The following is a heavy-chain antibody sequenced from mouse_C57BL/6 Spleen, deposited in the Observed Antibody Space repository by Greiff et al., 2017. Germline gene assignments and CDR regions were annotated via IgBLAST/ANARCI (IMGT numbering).Heavy chain of an antibody. Sequence: QVQLQQPGAELVRPGTSVKLSCKASGYTFTSYWMHWVKQRPGQGLEWIGVIDPSDSYTNYNQKFKGKATLTVDTSSSTAYMQLSSLTSEDSAVYYCARDGTRGDYWGQGTTLTVSS. V-gene: IGHV1-59*01. CDR1: GYTFTSYW. CDR3: ARDGTRGDY. CDR2: IDPSDSYT. D-gene: IGHD4-1*01. J-gene: IGHJ2*01.